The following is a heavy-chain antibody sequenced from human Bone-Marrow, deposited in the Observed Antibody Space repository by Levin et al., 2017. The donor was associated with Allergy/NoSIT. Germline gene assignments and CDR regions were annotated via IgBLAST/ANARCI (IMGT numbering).Heavy chain of an antibody. D-gene: IGHD4-23*01. V-gene: IGHV3-23*01. CDR2: ISGSGGST. J-gene: IGHJ2*01. CDR1: GFTFSSSA. CDR3: ASGSGGNHWYFDL. Sequence: LSLTCAASGFTFSSSAMSWVRQAPGKGLEWVSAISGSGGSTYYADSVKGRFTISRDNSKNTLYLQMNSLRAEDTAVYYCASGSGGNHWYFDLWGRGTLVTVSS.